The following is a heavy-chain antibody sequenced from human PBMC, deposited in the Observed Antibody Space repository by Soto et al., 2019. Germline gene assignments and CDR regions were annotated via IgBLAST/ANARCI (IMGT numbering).Heavy chain of an antibody. CDR1: GFTFDDYA. CDR2: ISWNSGSI. V-gene: IGHV3-9*01. D-gene: IGHD3-10*01. Sequence: GGSLRLSCAASGFTFDDYAMHWVRQAPGKGLEWVSGISWNSGSIGYADSVKGRFTISRDNAKNSLYLQMNSLRAEDTALYYCATLSYGSWFDPWGQGTLVTVSS. J-gene: IGHJ5*02. CDR3: ATLSYGSWFDP.